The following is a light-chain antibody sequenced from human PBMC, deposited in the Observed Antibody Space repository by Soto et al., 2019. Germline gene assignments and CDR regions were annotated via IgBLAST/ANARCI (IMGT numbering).Light chain of an antibody. J-gene: IGKJ5*01. Sequence: EIVLTQSPATLSLSPGERATLSCRASQSVSSYLAWYQQKPGQAPRLLIYDASNRATGIPARFSGIGSGTDFTLTISSLEPEDFAVYYCQQRSNFGQGTRLEIK. V-gene: IGKV3-11*01. CDR3: QQRSN. CDR2: DAS. CDR1: QSVSSY.